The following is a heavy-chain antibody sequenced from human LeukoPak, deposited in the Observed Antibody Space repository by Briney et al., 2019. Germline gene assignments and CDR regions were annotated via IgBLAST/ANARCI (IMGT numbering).Heavy chain of an antibody. CDR2: ISSSGSTI. V-gene: IGHV3-11*04. J-gene: IGHJ4*02. CDR1: GFTFSDYY. Sequence: GGSLRLSCAASGFTFSDYYMSWIRQAPGKGLEWVSYISSSGSTIYYADSVKGRFTISRDNAKNSLYLQMNSLRAEDTAVYYCAGSVPLRFLEWLLPFDYWGQGTLVTVSS. CDR3: AGSVPLRFLEWLLPFDY. D-gene: IGHD3-3*01.